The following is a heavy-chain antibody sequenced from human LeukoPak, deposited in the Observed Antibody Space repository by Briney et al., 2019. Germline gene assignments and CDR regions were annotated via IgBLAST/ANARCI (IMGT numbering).Heavy chain of an antibody. J-gene: IGHJ4*02. CDR1: GFTFSSYS. CDR2: ISSSSRYI. V-gene: IGHV3-21*01. CDR3: AKVTYYYDSSGYYRGGYFDY. Sequence: GGSLRLSCAASGFTFSSYSMNWVRQAPGKGLEWVSSISSSSRYIYYADSVKGRFTISRDNAKNSLYLQMNSLRAEDTAVYYCAKVTYYYDSSGYYRGGYFDYWGQGTLVTVSS. D-gene: IGHD3-22*01.